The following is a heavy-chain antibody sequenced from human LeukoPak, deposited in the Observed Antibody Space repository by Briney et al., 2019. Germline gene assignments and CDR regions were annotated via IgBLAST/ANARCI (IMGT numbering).Heavy chain of an antibody. V-gene: IGHV3-30*04. CDR2: ISYDGSNK. CDR1: GFTFSSYA. CDR3: ARDWDLHQYSYGANIDY. J-gene: IGHJ4*02. D-gene: IGHD5-18*01. Sequence: PGGSLRLSCAASGFTFSSYAMHWVRQAPGKGLEWVAVISYDGSNKYYADSVKGRFTTSRDNAKNTLYLQMNSLRAEDTAVYYCARDWDLHQYSYGANIDYWGQGTLVTVSS.